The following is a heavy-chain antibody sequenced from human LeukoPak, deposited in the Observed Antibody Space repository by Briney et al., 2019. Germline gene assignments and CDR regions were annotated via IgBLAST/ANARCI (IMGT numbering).Heavy chain of an antibody. CDR3: ARARVMATIRPYFDY. Sequence: GASVKVSCKASGYTFTSYYMHWVRQAPGHGLEWMGLISPSGGSTSYAQKFQGRVTMTSDTSTSTVYMELSSLRSEDTAVYYCARARVMATIRPYFDYWGQGTLVTVSS. CDR1: GYTFTSYY. V-gene: IGHV1-46*01. J-gene: IGHJ4*02. CDR2: ISPSGGST. D-gene: IGHD5-24*01.